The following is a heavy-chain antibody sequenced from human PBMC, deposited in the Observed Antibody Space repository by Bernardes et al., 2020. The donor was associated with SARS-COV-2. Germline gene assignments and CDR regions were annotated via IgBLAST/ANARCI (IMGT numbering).Heavy chain of an antibody. CDR2: IKSDGTNT. J-gene: IGHJ4*02. CDR1: GFTFSSHW. Sequence: GGSLRLSCAASGFTFSSHWMHWVRQAPGKGLVWVARIKSDGTNTNYADFVTGRFTISRDNTKNTLYLQMNGLRAEDTAVYYCTRREVHDYWGQGTLVTVSS. V-gene: IGHV3-74*01. D-gene: IGHD1-26*01. CDR3: TRREVHDY.